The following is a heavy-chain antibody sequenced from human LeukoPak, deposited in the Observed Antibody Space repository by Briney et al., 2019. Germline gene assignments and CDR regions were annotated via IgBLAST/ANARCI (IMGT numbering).Heavy chain of an antibody. J-gene: IGHJ6*03. Sequence: SVKVSCKASGGTFSSYAISWVRQAPGQGLEWMGGIIPTFGTANYAQKFQGRVTITADESTSTAYMELSSLRSEDTAVYYCAGSLRFLEWSNYYYYMDVWGKGTTVTVSS. V-gene: IGHV1-69*13. CDR2: IIPTFGTA. CDR3: AGSLRFLEWSNYYYYMDV. CDR1: GGTFSSYA. D-gene: IGHD3-3*01.